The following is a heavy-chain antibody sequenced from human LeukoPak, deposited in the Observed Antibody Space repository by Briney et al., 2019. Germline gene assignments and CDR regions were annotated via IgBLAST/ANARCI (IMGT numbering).Heavy chain of an antibody. V-gene: IGHV4-39*01. CDR2: IYYSGST. D-gene: IGHD6-13*01. CDR1: GGSISSSSYY. J-gene: IGHJ6*03. CDR3: ARHVVGSWYGDYYYYTDV. Sequence: SETLSLTCTVSGGSISSSSYYWGWIRQPPGKGLEWIGSIYYSGSTYYNPSLKSRVTISVDTSKNQFSLKLSSVTAADTAVYYCARHVVGSWYGDYYYYTDVWGKGTTVTVSS.